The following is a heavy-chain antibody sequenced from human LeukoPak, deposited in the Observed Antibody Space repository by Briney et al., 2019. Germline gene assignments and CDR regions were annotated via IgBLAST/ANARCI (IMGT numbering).Heavy chain of an antibody. CDR2: IYPGDSDT. CDR3: AREDYYGSGSHNWFDP. J-gene: IGHJ5*02. D-gene: IGHD3-10*01. V-gene: IGHV5-51*01. CDR1: GYSFTSYW. Sequence: GESLKISCKGSGYSFTSYWIGWVRQMPGKGLEWMGIIYPGDSDTRYSPSFQGQVTISADKSISTAYLQWSSLKASDTAMYYCAREDYYGSGSHNWFDPWGQGTLVTVSS.